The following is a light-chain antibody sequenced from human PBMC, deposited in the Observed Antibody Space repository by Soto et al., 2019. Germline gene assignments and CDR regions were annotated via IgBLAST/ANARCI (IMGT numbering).Light chain of an antibody. CDR2: GAS. Sequence: EIVMTQSPATLSVSPGERATLSCRASQSMSSNLAWYQQRPGQAPRLLIYGASTRATGIPARFSGSGSGTDFTLTISSLQSEDFAVYYCQHYNNWPFTFGPATKVDI. V-gene: IGKV3-15*01. J-gene: IGKJ3*01. CDR3: QHYNNWPFT. CDR1: QSMSSN.